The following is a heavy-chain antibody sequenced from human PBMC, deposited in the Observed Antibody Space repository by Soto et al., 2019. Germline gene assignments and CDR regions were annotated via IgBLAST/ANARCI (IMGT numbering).Heavy chain of an antibody. D-gene: IGHD3-10*01. Sequence: QVQLVESGGGVVQPGRSLRLSCAASGFTFSSYGMHWVRQAPGKGLEWVAVISYDGSNKYYADSVKGRFTISRDNSKNTLYLQMNSLRAEDTAVYYCASNMVRGVIQGRGVDYWGQGTLVIVSS. J-gene: IGHJ4*02. CDR1: GFTFSSYG. CDR2: ISYDGSNK. CDR3: ASNMVRGVIQGRGVDY. V-gene: IGHV3-30*03.